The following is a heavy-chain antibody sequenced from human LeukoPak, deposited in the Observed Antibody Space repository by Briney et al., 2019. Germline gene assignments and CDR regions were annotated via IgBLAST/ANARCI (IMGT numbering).Heavy chain of an antibody. V-gene: IGHV3-21*01. CDR3: ARGHCSGGGCYSGGDAFDI. CDR1: GLTFSSYT. CDR2: ISSSSTYI. Sequence: GGSLRLSCAASGLTFSSYTMNWVRQAPGKGLEWVSSISSSSTYIYYADSVKGRFTISRDNAKNSLYLQMNSLRAEDTAVYYCARGHCSGGGCYSGGDAFDIWGQGTMVTVSS. D-gene: IGHD2-15*01. J-gene: IGHJ3*02.